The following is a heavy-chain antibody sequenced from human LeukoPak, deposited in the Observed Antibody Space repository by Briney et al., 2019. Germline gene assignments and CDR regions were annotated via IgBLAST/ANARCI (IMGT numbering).Heavy chain of an antibody. D-gene: IGHD1-26*01. CDR3: ARASPEVGASDYYYYMDV. Sequence: GASVKVSCKASGYTFTSYGISWVRQAPGQGLEWMGWISAYNGNTNYAQKLQGRVTMTTDTSTSTAYMELGSLRSDDTAVYYCARASPEVGASDYYYYMDVWGKGTTVTISS. CDR2: ISAYNGNT. J-gene: IGHJ6*03. CDR1: GYTFTSYG. V-gene: IGHV1-18*01.